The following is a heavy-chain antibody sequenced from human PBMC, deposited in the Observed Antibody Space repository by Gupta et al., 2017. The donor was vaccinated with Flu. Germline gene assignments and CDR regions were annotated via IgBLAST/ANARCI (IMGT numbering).Heavy chain of an antibody. CDR1: GSTFTYPY. V-gene: IGHV1-45*02. J-gene: IGHJ4*02. CDR2: ITVYNGNL. D-gene: IGHD1-26*01. Sequence: QMHLVQSGAEVRKPGSSVRISCTASGSTFTYPYLHWVRQAPGHALEWMGWITVYNGNLKYAQKFRDRLTIIRDMSLSTVYMDLTDLSSEDTAMYFCVRSSRSGSYYHFDSWGQGTQVAVSS. CDR3: VRSSRSGSYYHFDS.